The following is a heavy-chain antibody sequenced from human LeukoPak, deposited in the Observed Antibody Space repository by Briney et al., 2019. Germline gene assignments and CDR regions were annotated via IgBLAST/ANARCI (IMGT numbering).Heavy chain of an antibody. V-gene: IGHV3-NL1*01. Sequence: GGSLRLSCAASGFTFSSYGMHWARQAPGRGLEWVSLIYTSGITKYTDSVKGRFTISRDNAKNTLYLQMNTLSAEDTAVYYCVGYYVGKFDYWGQGTLVTVSS. D-gene: IGHD4-23*01. CDR3: VGYYVGKFDY. J-gene: IGHJ4*02. CDR2: IYTSGIT. CDR1: GFTFSSYG.